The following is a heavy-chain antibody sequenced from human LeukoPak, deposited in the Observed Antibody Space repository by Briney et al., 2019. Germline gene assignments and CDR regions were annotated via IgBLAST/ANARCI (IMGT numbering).Heavy chain of an antibody. J-gene: IGHJ5*02. CDR3: ARADCSGSTCYLRHSWFDP. Sequence: GGSLRLSCAASGFTLSTFDMNWLRQATGKGLEWVSSISTSSRYIYYRDSVKGRFTISRDDAKNSLYLQMNSLTVEDTAVYYCARADCSGSTCYLRHSWFDPWGQGTLVTVSS. D-gene: IGHD2-2*01. CDR2: ISTSSRYI. CDR1: GFTLSTFD. V-gene: IGHV3-21*06.